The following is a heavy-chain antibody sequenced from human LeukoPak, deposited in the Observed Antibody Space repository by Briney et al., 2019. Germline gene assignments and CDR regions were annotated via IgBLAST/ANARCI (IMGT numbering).Heavy chain of an antibody. J-gene: IGHJ4*02. CDR1: GFTFSTYG. CDR2: IWADESNH. Sequence: GGSLRLSCAASGFTFSTYGMHWVRQAPGKGLEWVAVIWADESNHFYVDSVKGRFTVSRDISGNTLYLQLNSLRAEDTAVYYCARDVYSGGTYYLDNWGQGTLVTVSS. CDR3: ARDVYSGGTYYLDN. D-gene: IGHD2-15*01. V-gene: IGHV3-33*01.